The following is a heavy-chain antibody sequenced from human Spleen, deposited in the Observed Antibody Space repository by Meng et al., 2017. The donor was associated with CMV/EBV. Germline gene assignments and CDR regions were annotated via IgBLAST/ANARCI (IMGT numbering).Heavy chain of an antibody. CDR3: AKDPRGPEY. Sequence: GGSLRLSCAASGFTFSSYEMNWVRQAPGKGLEWVSYISSGGNTMYYADSVRGRFTISRDNAKNSLYLQMNSLRAEDTALYYCAKDPRGPEYWGQGTLVTVSS. CDR1: GFTFSSYE. J-gene: IGHJ4*02. D-gene: IGHD3-10*01. V-gene: IGHV3-48*03. CDR2: ISSGGNTM.